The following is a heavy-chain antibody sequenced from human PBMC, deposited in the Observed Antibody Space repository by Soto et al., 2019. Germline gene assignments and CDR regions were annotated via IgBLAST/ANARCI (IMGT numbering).Heavy chain of an antibody. CDR3: AKAEAVEIQLWLPSYFDY. CDR1: GFTFSSYG. CDR2: ISYDGSNK. J-gene: IGHJ4*02. Sequence: QVQLVESGGGVVQPGRSLRLSCAASGFTFSSYGMHWVRQAPGKGLEWVAVISYDGSNKYYADSVKGRFTISRDNSKNTLYLQMNSLRAEDTAVYYCAKAEAVEIQLWLPSYFDYWGQGTLVTVSS. D-gene: IGHD5-18*01. V-gene: IGHV3-30*18.